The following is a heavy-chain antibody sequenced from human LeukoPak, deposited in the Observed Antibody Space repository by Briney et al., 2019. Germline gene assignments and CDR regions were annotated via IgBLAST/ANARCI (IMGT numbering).Heavy chain of an antibody. J-gene: IGHJ5*02. D-gene: IGHD3-16*02. CDR2: ISAYNGNT. CDR1: GYTFTSYG. CDR3: ARDLQASLSKQALTNWFDP. V-gene: IGHV1-18*01. Sequence: ASVTVSFKASGYTFTSYGISWVRQAPGQGLEWMGWISAYNGNTNYAQKLQCRVTMTTDTSTSTAYMQLMSLRSDDTAVYYCARDLQASLSKQALTNWFDPWGQVTLVTVSS.